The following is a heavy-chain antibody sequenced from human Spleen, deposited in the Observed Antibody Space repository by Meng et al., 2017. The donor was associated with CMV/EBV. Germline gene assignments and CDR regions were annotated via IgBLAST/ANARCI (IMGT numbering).Heavy chain of an antibody. V-gene: IGHV3-23*01. CDR3: ALLGPTRVVISRRDRGGSFDS. CDR2: INGSGGSA. CDR1: NYA. D-gene: IGHD3-22*01. Sequence: NYAVSWVRQAPGKGLEWVSVINGSGGSAYNADSVRGRFTISRDNSKNTVYLQMDSLRAEDTAVYFCALLGPTRVVISRRDRGGSFDSWGQGTLVTVSS. J-gene: IGHJ4*02.